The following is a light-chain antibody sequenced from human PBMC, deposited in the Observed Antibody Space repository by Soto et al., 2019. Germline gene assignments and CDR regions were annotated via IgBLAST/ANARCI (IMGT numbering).Light chain of an antibody. CDR3: CSYVGSDTYVI. V-gene: IGLV2-23*01. Sequence: QSVLTQPASVSGSPGQSITISCTGTSSDIGGYILVSWYQQEPGKAPKLMIYEGSKRPSGVSNRFSGSKSGNMASLTISGLQAEDEAHYYCCSYVGSDTYVIFGGGTKLTVL. CDR1: SSDIGGYIL. J-gene: IGLJ2*01. CDR2: EGS.